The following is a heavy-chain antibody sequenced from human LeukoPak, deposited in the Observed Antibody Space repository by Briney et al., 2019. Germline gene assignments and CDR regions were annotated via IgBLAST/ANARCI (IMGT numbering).Heavy chain of an antibody. CDR3: ARVGMSYDSSGYRHD. CDR1: GYTFTGYY. V-gene: IGHV1-69*06. CDR2: IIPIFGTA. Sequence: ASVKVSCKASGYTFTGYYMHWVRQAPGQGLEWMGGIIPIFGTANYAQKFQGRVTITADKSTSTAYMELSSLRSEDTAVYYCARVGMSYDSSGYRHDWGQGTLVTVSS. D-gene: IGHD3-22*01. J-gene: IGHJ4*02.